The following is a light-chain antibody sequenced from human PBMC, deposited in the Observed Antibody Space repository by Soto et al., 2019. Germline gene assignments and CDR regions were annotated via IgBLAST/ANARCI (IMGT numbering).Light chain of an antibody. V-gene: IGKV1-33*01. J-gene: IGKJ4*01. CDR1: QGIAKY. CDR3: QQSDNLPLT. CDR2: HAS. Sequence: DTQMTQSPSSLSASVGDRVPITCQASQGIAKYLHWYQQKPGKAPKLLIYHASNLQTGVPSRFSGSGAGTDFTLTISSLQPEDIATYFCQQSDNLPLTFGGGTKVEIK.